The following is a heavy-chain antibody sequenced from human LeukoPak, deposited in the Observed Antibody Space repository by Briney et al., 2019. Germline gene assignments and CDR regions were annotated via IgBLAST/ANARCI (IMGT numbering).Heavy chain of an antibody. CDR2: INPNSGGT. V-gene: IGHV1-2*02. CDR3: ATMGATNFDH. D-gene: IGHD1-26*01. CDR1: GYTFTDYY. Sequence: ASVKVSCKASGYTFTDYYIPWVRQAPGQGLEWLGWINPNSGGTHYAQKFQDRVIMTRDTSIRTAYMEVSRLGSDDTAEYYCATMGATNFDHWGQGTLVTVSS. J-gene: IGHJ4*02.